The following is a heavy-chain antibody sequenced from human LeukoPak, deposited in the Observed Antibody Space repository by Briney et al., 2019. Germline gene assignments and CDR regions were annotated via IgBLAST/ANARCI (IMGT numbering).Heavy chain of an antibody. V-gene: IGHV3-23*01. J-gene: IGHJ3*02. CDR2: ISGSGGST. Sequence: PGGSLRLSCAASGFTFSSYAMSWVRQAPGKGLEWVSAISGSGGSTYYADSVKGRFTISRDNSKNTLYLQMNSLRAEDTAVYYCARGGGITGTTTSAFDIWGQGTMVTVSS. D-gene: IGHD1-7*01. CDR3: ARGGGITGTTTSAFDI. CDR1: GFTFSSYA.